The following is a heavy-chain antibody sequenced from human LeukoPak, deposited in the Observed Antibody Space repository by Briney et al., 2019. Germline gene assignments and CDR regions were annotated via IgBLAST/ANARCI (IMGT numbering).Heavy chain of an antibody. CDR1: GGTFSSYA. D-gene: IGHD2-2*01. CDR3: ARELVGRITIDY. V-gene: IGHV1-69*05. CDR2: IIPIFGTA. J-gene: IGHJ4*02. Sequence: GSSVKVSCKASGGTFSSYAISWVRQAPGQGLEWMGGIIPIFGTANYAQKFQGRVTITTDKSTSTAYMELRSLRSDDTAVYYCARELVGRITIDYWGQGTLVTVSS.